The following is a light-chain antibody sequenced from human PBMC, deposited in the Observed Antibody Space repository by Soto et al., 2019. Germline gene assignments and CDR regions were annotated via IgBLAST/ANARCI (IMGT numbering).Light chain of an antibody. J-gene: IGKJ1*01. CDR2: DAS. Sequence: EIVLTQSPATLSLSPGDRATLSCRASQSVSSYLAWYQQKPGQAPRLLIYDASNRATGIPARFSGSGSGTDFTLTISSLEPEDFAVYYWQQRNNWSWTFGQGTKVEIK. CDR3: QQRNNWSWT. V-gene: IGKV3-11*01. CDR1: QSVSSY.